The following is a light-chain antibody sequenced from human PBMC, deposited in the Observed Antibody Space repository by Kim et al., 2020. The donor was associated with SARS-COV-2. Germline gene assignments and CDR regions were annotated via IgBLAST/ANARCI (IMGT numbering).Light chain of an antibody. Sequence: DIVMTQSPDSLAVSLGERATINCKSSQSVLYSSNNKNYLAWYQQKPGQPPKLLIYWASTRESGVPDRFSGSGSGTDFTLTISSLQAEDVAVYYCQQYYSTRTFGQGTKGDIK. CDR3: QQYYSTRT. CDR2: WAS. J-gene: IGKJ1*01. CDR1: QSVLYSSNNKNY. V-gene: IGKV4-1*01.